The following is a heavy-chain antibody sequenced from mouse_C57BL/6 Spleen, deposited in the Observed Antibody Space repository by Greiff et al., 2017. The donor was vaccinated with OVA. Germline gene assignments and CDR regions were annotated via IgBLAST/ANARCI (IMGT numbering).Heavy chain of an antibody. CDR2: IYPRSGNT. D-gene: IGHD1-1*01. Sequence: VQVVESGAELARPGASVKLSCKASGYTFTSYGISWVKQRTGQGLEWIGEIYPRSGNTYYNEKFKGKATLTADKSSSTAYMELRSLTSEDSAVYFCARSNYGSSPWYFDVWGTGTTVTVSS. CDR1: GYTFTSYG. CDR3: ARSNYGSSPWYFDV. V-gene: IGHV1-81*01. J-gene: IGHJ1*03.